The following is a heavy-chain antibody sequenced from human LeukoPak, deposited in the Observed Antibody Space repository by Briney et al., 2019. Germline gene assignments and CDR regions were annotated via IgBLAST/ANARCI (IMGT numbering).Heavy chain of an antibody. D-gene: IGHD2-2*01. Sequence: SGTLSLTCAVSGGSISSGGYSWSWIRQPPGKGLEWIGYIYHSGSTYYNPSLRSRVTISVDRSKNQFSLKLSSVTAADTAVYYCARMRYCSSTSCYAFDYWGQGTLVTVSS. CDR1: GGSISSGGYS. CDR3: ARMRYCSSTSCYAFDY. CDR2: IYHSGST. J-gene: IGHJ4*02. V-gene: IGHV4-30-2*01.